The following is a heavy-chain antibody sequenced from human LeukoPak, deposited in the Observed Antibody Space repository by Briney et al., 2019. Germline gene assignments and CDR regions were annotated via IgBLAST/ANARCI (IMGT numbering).Heavy chain of an antibody. CDR3: ARGPPPYTEGDLFYYYGLDV. V-gene: IGHV1-69*13. J-gene: IGHJ6*02. D-gene: IGHD3-16*01. Sequence: SVKVSCKASGSSFSNYAISWVRQAPGQGLEWMGGIVPILSTTNYARKFQGRVTMTAGESTSTAYMELSSLRSDDTAVYYCARGPPPYTEGDLFYYYGLDVWGQGTTVTVSS. CDR1: GSSFSNYA. CDR2: IVPILSTT.